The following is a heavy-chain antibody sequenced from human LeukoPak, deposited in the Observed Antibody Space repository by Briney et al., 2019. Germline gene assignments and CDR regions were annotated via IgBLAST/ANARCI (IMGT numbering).Heavy chain of an antibody. CDR2: IYHSGST. Sequence: SETLSLTCAVSGGSISSSNWWSWVRQPPGKGLEWIGEIYHSGSTNYNPSLKSRVTISVDTSKNQFSLKLSSVTAADTAVYYCARESAALGSVFSSREKKYSLDYWGQGPLVTVPS. CDR3: ARESAALGSVFSSREKKYSLDY. V-gene: IGHV4-4*02. D-gene: IGHD2-15*01. CDR1: GGSISSSNW. J-gene: IGHJ4*02.